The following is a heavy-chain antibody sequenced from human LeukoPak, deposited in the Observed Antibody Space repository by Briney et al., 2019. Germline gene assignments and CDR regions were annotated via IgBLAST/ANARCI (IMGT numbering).Heavy chain of an antibody. V-gene: IGHV3-53*01. CDR2: MCDDGRI. J-gene: IGHJ3*02. CDR3: ASTWNYVAFDI. D-gene: IGHD1-7*01. Sequence: GGSLRLSCAVSGFTVSVYYMSWVRQAPGKGLEWVSLMCDDGRIYYADSVRGRFTISRDISSNTLYLEMSSLRAEDTARYYCASTWNYVAFDIWGQGTMVTVSS. CDR1: GFTVSVYY.